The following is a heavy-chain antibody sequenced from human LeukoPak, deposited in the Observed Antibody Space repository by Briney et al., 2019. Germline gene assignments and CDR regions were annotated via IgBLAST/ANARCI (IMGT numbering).Heavy chain of an antibody. J-gene: IGHJ4*02. CDR2: ISGGGGST. CDR1: GFTFSSYA. D-gene: IGHD6-19*01. CDR3: ARTVDITYSSGWYPDY. V-gene: IGHV3-23*01. Sequence: PGGSLRLSCAASGFTFSSYAMSWVRQAPGKGLEWVSVISGGGGSTNYADSVKGRFTISRDNSKNTLYLQMNSLRAEDTAVYYCARTVDITYSSGWYPDYWGQGTLVTVSS.